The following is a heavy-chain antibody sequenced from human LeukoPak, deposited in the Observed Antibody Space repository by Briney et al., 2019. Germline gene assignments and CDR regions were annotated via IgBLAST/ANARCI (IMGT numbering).Heavy chain of an antibody. V-gene: IGHV4-39*07. CDR2: IYYSGST. CDR3: ARRHDYYYGSGSHNNWFDP. D-gene: IGHD3-10*01. CDR1: VGSINRYSDY. Sequence: SQTLSLTCTVSVGSINRYSDYWGWIRQPPRKGLGRVGGIYYSGSTYYNPSLKSRVTISVDTSKNQFSLRLSSVTAADTAVYYCARRHDYYYGSGSHNNWFDPWGQGSLVTVSS. J-gene: IGHJ5*02.